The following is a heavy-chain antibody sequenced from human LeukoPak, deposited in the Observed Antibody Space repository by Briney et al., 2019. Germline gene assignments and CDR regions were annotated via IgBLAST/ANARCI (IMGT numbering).Heavy chain of an antibody. D-gene: IGHD6-6*01. CDR1: GFTVSSSY. J-gene: IGHJ4*02. CDR2: IYSGGGT. V-gene: IGHV3-66*01. CDR3: ASNSRAARQFDY. Sequence: SGGSLRLSCAASGFTVSSSYMSWVRQAPGKGLEWVSIIYSGGGTYYADSVKDRFTISRDNSKNTLYLQMSSPRAEDAAMYYCASNSRAARQFDYWGQGTLVTVSS.